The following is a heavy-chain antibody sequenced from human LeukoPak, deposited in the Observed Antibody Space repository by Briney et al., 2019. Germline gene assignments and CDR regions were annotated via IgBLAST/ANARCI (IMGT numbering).Heavy chain of an antibody. CDR3: ARETSLAGFASGLGFNY. V-gene: IGHV4-34*01. CDR1: GGSFSGYY. D-gene: IGHD6-19*01. Sequence: PSETLSLTCAVYGGSFSGYYWSWIRQPPGKGLEWIGEINHSGYTNYNPSLKSRVTMSIDTSKNHFSLKLTSVTAADTATYYCARETSLAGFASGLGFNYWGQGILVSVSS. J-gene: IGHJ4*01. CDR2: INHSGYT.